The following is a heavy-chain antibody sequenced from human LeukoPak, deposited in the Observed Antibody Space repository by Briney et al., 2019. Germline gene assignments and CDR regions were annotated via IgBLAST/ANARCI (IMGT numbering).Heavy chain of an antibody. D-gene: IGHD3-10*01. J-gene: IGHJ6*03. CDR3: ARMVRGRGYYYYYMDV. CDR2: IYYSGNT. V-gene: IGHV4-39*01. CDR1: GGSITSYAW. Sequence: PSGTLSLTCSVSGGSITSYAWWSWVRQPPGKGLEWIGSIYYSGNTYYNPSLKSRVTISVDTSKNEFSLKLSSVTAADTAVYSCARMVRGRGYYYYYMDVWGKGTTVTVSS.